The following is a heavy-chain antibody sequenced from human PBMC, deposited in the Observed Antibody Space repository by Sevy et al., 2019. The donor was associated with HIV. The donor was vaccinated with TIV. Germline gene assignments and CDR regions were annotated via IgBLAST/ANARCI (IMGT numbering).Heavy chain of an antibody. CDR3: AKGSYSPTGYFDY. D-gene: IGHD1-26*01. Sequence: GGSLRLSCAASGFTFSSYAMSWVPQAPGKGLEWVPAISGSGGSTYYADSVKGRFTISRDNSKNTLYLQMNSLRAEDTAVYYCAKGSYSPTGYFDYWGQGTLVTVSS. CDR1: GFTFSSYA. J-gene: IGHJ4*02. CDR2: ISGSGGST. V-gene: IGHV3-23*01.